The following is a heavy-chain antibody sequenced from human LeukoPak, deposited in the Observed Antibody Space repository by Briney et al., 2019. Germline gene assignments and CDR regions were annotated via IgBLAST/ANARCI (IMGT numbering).Heavy chain of an antibody. V-gene: IGHV4-39*01. D-gene: IGHD3-22*01. CDR2: FHFSGAI. Sequence: SEPLPLTCTVSGVSITSYSHNYDWIRQPPGKGLEWIGGFHFSGAINYNPSLKSRVTIFVDTSKKQISLKLNSVTAADTAVYYCARRYEGSGYAYDYWGQGILVTVSS. CDR1: GVSITSYSHN. J-gene: IGHJ4*02. CDR3: ARRYEGSGYAYDY.